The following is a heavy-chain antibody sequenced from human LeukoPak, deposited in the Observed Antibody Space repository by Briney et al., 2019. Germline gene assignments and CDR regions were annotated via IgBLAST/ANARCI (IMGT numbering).Heavy chain of an antibody. CDR1: GGSFSGYY. V-gene: IGHV4-34*01. D-gene: IGHD3-10*01. CDR3: ARTFDYYGSGSYYSLTY. Sequence: SETLSLTCAVYGGSFSGYYWSWIRQPPGKGLEWIGEINHSGSTNYNPSLKSRVTISVDTSKNQFSLKLSSVTAADTAVYYCARTFDYYGSGSYYSLTYWGQGTLVTVSS. J-gene: IGHJ4*02. CDR2: INHSGST.